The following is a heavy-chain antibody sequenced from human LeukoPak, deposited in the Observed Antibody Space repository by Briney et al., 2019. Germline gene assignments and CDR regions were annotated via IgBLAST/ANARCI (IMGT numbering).Heavy chain of an antibody. Sequence: GASVKVSCKASGYTFSGYYIHWVRQAPGQGLQWMGWVSPHSGGTKYAQKFEGRVTMTTDTPISTAYMELSRLGSDDTAVYYCARDTGDYYRSGSYFDPWGQGTLVIVSS. V-gene: IGHV1-2*02. CDR1: GYTFSGYY. CDR2: VSPHSGGT. CDR3: ARDTGDYYRSGSYFDP. D-gene: IGHD3-10*01. J-gene: IGHJ5*02.